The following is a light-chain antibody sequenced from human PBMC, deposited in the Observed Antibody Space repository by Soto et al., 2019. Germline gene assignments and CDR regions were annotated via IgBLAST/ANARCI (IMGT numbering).Light chain of an antibody. Sequence: QSVLTQPPSVSGAPGQRVTISCTGSSSNIGAGYDVHWYQQLPGTAPKLLIYDNRNRPSGVPDRFSGSKSGTSASLAITGLQAEDEADYYCQSYDSSLSAYVFGTGTKVTVL. CDR2: DNR. V-gene: IGLV1-40*01. J-gene: IGLJ1*01. CDR1: SSNIGAGYD. CDR3: QSYDSSLSAYV.